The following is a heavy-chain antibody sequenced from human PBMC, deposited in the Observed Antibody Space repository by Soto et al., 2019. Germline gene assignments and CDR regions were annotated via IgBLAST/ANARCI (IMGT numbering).Heavy chain of an antibody. J-gene: IGHJ4*02. D-gene: IGHD3-10*01. CDR3: AIDAPPFGY. V-gene: IGHV1-18*01. Sequence: QVQLVQSGAEVKKPGASVQVSCKASGYTFTSYGISWVRQAPGQGLEWMGWISAYNGNTNYPQKLPGRVTMTPDTSTSTADMDLRSLRSDDTAVYYCAIDAPPFGYWGQGTLVTVSS. CDR1: GYTFTSYG. CDR2: ISAYNGNT.